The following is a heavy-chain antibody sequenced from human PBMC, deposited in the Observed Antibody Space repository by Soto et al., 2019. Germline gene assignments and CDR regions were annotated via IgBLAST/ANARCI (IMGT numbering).Heavy chain of an antibody. CDR3: AIRPGTFEAYDY. Sequence: QVQLGQSGAEVKKPGASVKVSCKASGYTFTSYGISWVRQAPGQGREWMGWISAYNGNTNYAQKLKGRVNMTTDTSTSPAYMELRRLRSDDTAVNDCAIRPGTFEAYDYWGQGTLVTVSS. V-gene: IGHV1-18*01. D-gene: IGHD1-1*01. CDR1: GYTFTSYG. J-gene: IGHJ4*02. CDR2: ISAYNGNT.